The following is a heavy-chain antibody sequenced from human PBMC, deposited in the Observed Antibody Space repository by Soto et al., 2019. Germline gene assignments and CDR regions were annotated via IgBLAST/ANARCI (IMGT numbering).Heavy chain of an antibody. J-gene: IGHJ4*02. V-gene: IGHV3-23*01. CDR1: GFTFSSYA. CDR2: ISGSGGST. Sequence: EVQLLESGGGLVQPGGSLRLSCAASGFTFSSYAMSWVRQAPGKGLEWVSAISGSGGSTYYADSVKGRFTISRDNSKNTLYLQMNSLRAEDTAVYYCAKGRSGSYGAIDYWGQETLVTVSS. CDR3: AKGRSGSYGAIDY. D-gene: IGHD1-26*01.